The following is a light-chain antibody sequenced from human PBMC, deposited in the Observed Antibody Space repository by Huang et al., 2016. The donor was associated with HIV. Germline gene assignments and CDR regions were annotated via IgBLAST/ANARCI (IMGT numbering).Light chain of an antibody. J-gene: IGKJ4*01. CDR2: AAS. CDR3: QQSYSTPPT. V-gene: IGKV1-39*01. CDR1: QSISSY. Sequence: DIQMTQSPSSLSASVVDRVTITCRASQSISSYLNWYQQKPGKAPKLLIYAASSLQSGVPSRFSGSGSGTDFTLTISSLQPEDFATYSCQQSYSTPPTFGGGTKVEIK.